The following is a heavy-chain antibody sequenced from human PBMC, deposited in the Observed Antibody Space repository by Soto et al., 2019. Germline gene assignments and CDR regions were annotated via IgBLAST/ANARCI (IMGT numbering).Heavy chain of an antibody. CDR1: GGSVSSGGYY. CDR3: ARAGGAGSGHDWFDP. D-gene: IGHD6-13*01. J-gene: IGHJ5*02. CDR2: IHYSGST. V-gene: IGHV4-31*03. Sequence: NPSETLSLTCNVSGGSVSSGGYYWSWIRQHPGKGLEWIGYIHYSGSTYYNPSLKSRVTMSIDTSKNLFSLNLSSVTASDTAVYYCARAGGAGSGHDWFDPWGQGTLVTVSS.